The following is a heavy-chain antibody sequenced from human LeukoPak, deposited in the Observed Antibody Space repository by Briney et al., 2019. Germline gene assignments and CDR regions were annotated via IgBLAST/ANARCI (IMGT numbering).Heavy chain of an antibody. J-gene: IGHJ5*02. V-gene: IGHV3-64*01. Sequence: PGGSLRLSCAASGFTSSSYAMHWVRQAPGKGLEYVSAISSNGGSTYYANSVKGRFTISRDNSKNTLYLQMGSLRAEDMAVYYCARDTPGYSNWFDPWGQGTLVTVSS. CDR2: ISSNGGST. CDR1: GFTSSSYA. D-gene: IGHD1-1*01. CDR3: ARDTPGYSNWFDP.